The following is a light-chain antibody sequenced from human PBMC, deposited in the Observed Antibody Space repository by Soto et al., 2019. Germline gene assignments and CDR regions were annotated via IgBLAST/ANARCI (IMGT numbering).Light chain of an antibody. CDR1: QSVNRN. J-gene: IGKJ5*01. CDR3: QYYGSSHSNT. V-gene: IGKV3-15*01. CDR2: GIS. Sequence: EMVMTQSPAILSVSPGESATLSCRASQSVNRNYLAWYQQHPGQPPRLLIYGISTRATGIPARFSGSGSGTEFSLTISSLQSEDFAVYYCQYYGSSHSNTFGQGTRLEIK.